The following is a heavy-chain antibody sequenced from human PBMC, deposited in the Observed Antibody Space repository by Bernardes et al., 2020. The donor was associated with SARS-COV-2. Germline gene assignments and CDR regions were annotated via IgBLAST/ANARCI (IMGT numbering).Heavy chain of an antibody. CDR3: ATGAFDY. J-gene: IGHJ4*02. D-gene: IGHD3-10*01. CDR2: IYPGDSDT. V-gene: IGHV5-51*01. Sequence: GESLKISCNASGYRFTNFWIGWVRQMPGKGLEWVGIIYPGDSDTRYSPSLQGQVTISADNSINTAYLQWSSLKASDSAMYYCATGAFDYWGQGTLVTVSP. CDR1: GYRFTNFW.